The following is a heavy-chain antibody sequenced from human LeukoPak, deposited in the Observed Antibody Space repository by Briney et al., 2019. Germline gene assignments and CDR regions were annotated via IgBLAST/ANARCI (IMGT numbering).Heavy chain of an antibody. CDR2: IIGSGDRT. V-gene: IGHV3-23*01. D-gene: IGHD3-22*01. J-gene: IGHJ4*02. Sequence: GGSLRLSCAAFGFTFSIHGMNWVRQGPGKGLEWVSGIIGSGDRTYYADSVKGRFTISRDNSKNTVYLQMNSLRAEDTAVYYCARWGIYYYDSSGYYYDGGEFDYWGQGTLVTVSS. CDR3: ARWGIYYYDSSGYYYDGGEFDY. CDR1: GFTFSIHG.